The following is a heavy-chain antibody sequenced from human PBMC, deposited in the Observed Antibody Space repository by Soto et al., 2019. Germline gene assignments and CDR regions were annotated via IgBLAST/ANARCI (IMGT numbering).Heavy chain of an antibody. J-gene: IGHJ4*02. CDR2: IYHSGST. Sequence: QVQLHESGPGLVKPSQTLSLTCTVSGGSISNTHYYWTWIRQHPGTGLEWIGYIYHSGSTYYNPSLKSRVTISVDTSKNHFSLKLSSVTAADTAVYYCARIKGGAAGNFDHWGQGTLVTVSS. CDR1: GGSISNTHYY. V-gene: IGHV4-31*03. D-gene: IGHD6-13*01. CDR3: ARIKGGAAGNFDH.